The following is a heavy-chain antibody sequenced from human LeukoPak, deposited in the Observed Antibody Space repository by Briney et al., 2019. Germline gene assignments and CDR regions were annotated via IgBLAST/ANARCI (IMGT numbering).Heavy chain of an antibody. J-gene: IGHJ4*02. V-gene: IGHV3-23*01. D-gene: IGHD3-10*01. CDR2: ISGSGGST. CDR3: ARELWFGESGVDY. CDR1: GFTFSTYT. Sequence: GGSLRLSCAASGFTFSTYTMSWVRQAPGKGLEWVSTISGSGGSTYYADSVKGRFTISRDNSKNTLYLQMNSLRAEDTAVYYCARELWFGESGVDYWGQGTLVTVSS.